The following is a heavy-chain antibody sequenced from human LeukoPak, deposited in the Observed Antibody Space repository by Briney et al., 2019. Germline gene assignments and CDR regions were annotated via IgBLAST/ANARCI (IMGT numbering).Heavy chain of an antibody. Sequence: GGSLRLSCAASGFTFSSYWMSWVRQAPGKGLEWVANIKQDGSEKYYVDSVKGRFTISRDNAKNSLYLQMNSLRAEDTAVYYCARGPYDFWSGYFHFDYWGQGTLVTVSS. J-gene: IGHJ4*02. V-gene: IGHV3-7*01. D-gene: IGHD3-3*01. CDR3: ARGPYDFWSGYFHFDY. CDR2: IKQDGSEK. CDR1: GFTFSSYW.